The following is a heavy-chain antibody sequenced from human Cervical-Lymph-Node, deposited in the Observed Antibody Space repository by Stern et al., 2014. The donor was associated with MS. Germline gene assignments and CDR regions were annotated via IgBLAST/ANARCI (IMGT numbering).Heavy chain of an antibody. D-gene: IGHD3-10*01. V-gene: IGHV4-39*01. J-gene: IGHJ4*02. CDR2: ISHSGSS. CDR1: GGSNSSSNYY. CDR3: ASLNGSGSYPDY. Sequence: QLQLQESGPGLVKPSETLSLTCTVSGGSNSSSNYYWGWIRQPPGKGLEWIASISHSGSSYSIPSLKSRLTISIDTPKTHFSLNLISLTAADTAVYYCASLNGSGSYPDYWGQGTLVIVSS.